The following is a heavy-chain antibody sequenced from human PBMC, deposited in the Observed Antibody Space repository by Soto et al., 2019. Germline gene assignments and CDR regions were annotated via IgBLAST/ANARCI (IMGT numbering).Heavy chain of an antibody. D-gene: IGHD6-19*01. Sequence: GESLKISCKGSGYSFTSYWIGWVRQMPGKGLGWMGIIYPGDSDTRYSPSFQGQVTISADKSISTAYLQWSSLKASDTAMYYCARLNIAVAGTSYYYYGMDVWGQGTTVTVSS. CDR1: GYSFTSYW. J-gene: IGHJ6*02. CDR2: IYPGDSDT. V-gene: IGHV5-51*01. CDR3: ARLNIAVAGTSYYYYGMDV.